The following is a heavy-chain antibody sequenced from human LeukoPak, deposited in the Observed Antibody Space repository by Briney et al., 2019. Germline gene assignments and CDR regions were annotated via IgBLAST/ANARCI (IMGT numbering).Heavy chain of an antibody. V-gene: IGHV4-34*01. Sequence: SETLSLTCAVYGGSFSGYYWSWIRQPPGKGLEWIGEINHSGSTTYNPSLKSRVTISVDTSKNQFSLKLSSVTAADTAVYYCATDDYGGSIDYWGQGTLVTVSS. CDR2: INHSGST. D-gene: IGHD4/OR15-4a*01. CDR1: GGSFSGYY. J-gene: IGHJ4*02. CDR3: ATDDYGGSIDY.